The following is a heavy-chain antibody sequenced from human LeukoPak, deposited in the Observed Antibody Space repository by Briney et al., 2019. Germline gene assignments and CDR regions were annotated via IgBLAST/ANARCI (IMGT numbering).Heavy chain of an antibody. CDR2: IYWDDDK. CDR3: ADRQSGFMCGWDFCYFDN. V-gene: IGHV2-5*02. CDR1: GFSFTTSQVG. Sequence: CGPTLVNPTQTLTLTCTFSGFSFTTSQVGVGWIRQPSGKGLEWLGVIYWDDDKRYIPSLRNRLAITKDNSKNQVVLTMTNMDPADTATYYCADRQSGFMCGWDFCYFDNWAPGILVTVSS. D-gene: IGHD6-19*01. J-gene: IGHJ4*03.